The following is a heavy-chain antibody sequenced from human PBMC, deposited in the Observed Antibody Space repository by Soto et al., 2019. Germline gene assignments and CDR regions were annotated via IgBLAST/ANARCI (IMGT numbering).Heavy chain of an antibody. Sequence: GGSLRLSCAASGFTFSSYAMSWVRQAPGKGLEWVSAISGSGSSTYYADSVKGRFTIFRDNSKNTLYLQMNSLRAEDTAVYYCAKSGVIVLVTIFDYWGQGTLVTVSS. CDR1: GFTFSSYA. D-gene: IGHD3-22*01. J-gene: IGHJ4*02. CDR3: AKSGVIVLVTIFDY. CDR2: ISGSGSST. V-gene: IGHV3-23*01.